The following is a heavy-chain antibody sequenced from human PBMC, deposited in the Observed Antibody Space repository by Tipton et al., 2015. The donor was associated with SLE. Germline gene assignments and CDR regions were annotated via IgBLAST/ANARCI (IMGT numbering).Heavy chain of an antibody. CDR3: AKVRATMVRGVKFYFYGMDV. CDR1: GGSISSTFYY. CDR2: IHYSAST. J-gene: IGHJ6*02. V-gene: IGHV4-39*07. D-gene: IGHD3-10*01. Sequence: TLSLTCTVSGGSISSTFYYWSWFRQTPGLVLEWFGSIHYSASTYYTPNLTSRITISVDTYKIQFSLKLSSVTAADTAVYYCAKVRATMVRGVKFYFYGMDVWGQGTTVTVSS.